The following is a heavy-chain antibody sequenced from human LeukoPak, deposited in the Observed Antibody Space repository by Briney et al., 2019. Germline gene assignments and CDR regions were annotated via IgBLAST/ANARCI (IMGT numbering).Heavy chain of an antibody. J-gene: IGHJ6*02. V-gene: IGHV1-18*01. CDR1: GYTFTSYG. Sequence: ASVKVSCKASGYTFTSYGISWVRQAPGQGLEWMGWISAYNGNTNYAQKLRGRVTMTTDTSTSTAYMELRSLRSDDTAVYYCARGDSSGLPTSGMDVWGQGTTVTVSS. D-gene: IGHD3-22*01. CDR3: ARGDSSGLPTSGMDV. CDR2: ISAYNGNT.